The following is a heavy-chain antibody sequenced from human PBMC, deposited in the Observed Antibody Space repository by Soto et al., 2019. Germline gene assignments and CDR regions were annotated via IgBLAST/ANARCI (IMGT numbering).Heavy chain of an antibody. J-gene: IGHJ4*01. Sequence: PVGSLRLSCSVSGFTFDHYTIHWIRQAPGRGLEFVSAINVNATDIYYADSVKGGFSISRDNSKSTVYLQMNSLIYEDTAVYYLWKEIGPCCYLAYYFDYWGRGTQVTVSS. CDR2: INVNATDI. CDR1: GFTFDHYT. V-gene: IGHV3-64D*06. CDR3: WKEIGPCCYLAYYFDY. D-gene: IGHD2-21*01.